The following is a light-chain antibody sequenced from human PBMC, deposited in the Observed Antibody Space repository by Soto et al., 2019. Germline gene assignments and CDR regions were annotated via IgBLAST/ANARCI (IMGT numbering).Light chain of an antibody. CDR2: KAS. CDR3: PHYASLAGA. Sequence: DIQMTQSPSTLSASVGDRVTITCRASQSISSWLAWYQQKPGKAPKLLIYKASSLESGVPSRFSGRGSGTTFRQTISSLQPDDCAAYFGPHYASLAGAFAAGTKVDIK. CDR1: QSISSW. J-gene: IGKJ3*01. V-gene: IGKV1-5*03.